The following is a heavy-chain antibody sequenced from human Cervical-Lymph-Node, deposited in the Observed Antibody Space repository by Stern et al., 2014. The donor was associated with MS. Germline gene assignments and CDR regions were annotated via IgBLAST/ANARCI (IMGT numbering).Heavy chain of an antibody. Sequence: QMQLVEAGAEAKKPRSWVTVSCKAAGGTFSSYTVSWVRQAPGQGLEWMGRIIPILGIANYAQKFQGRVTITADKSTSTAYMELSSLRSEDTAVYYCARHGDTDGYWGQGTLVTVSS. CDR1: GGTFSSYT. CDR3: ARHGDTDGY. V-gene: IGHV1-69*09. D-gene: IGHD4-17*01. J-gene: IGHJ4*02. CDR2: IIPILGIA.